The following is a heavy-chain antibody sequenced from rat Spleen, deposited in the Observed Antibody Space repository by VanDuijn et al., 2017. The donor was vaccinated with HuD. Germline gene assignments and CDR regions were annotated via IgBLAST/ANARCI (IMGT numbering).Heavy chain of an antibody. Sequence: QVQLKESGPGLVQSSQTLSLICTVSGFSLISHSVHWVRQPPGKGLEWMGGIWGDGSTDYNSVLKSRLSISRDTSKSQVFLKMNSLQTEDTAIYFCTRPNYGGYGVWGPGTMVTVSS. J-gene: IGHJ1*01. CDR3: TRPNYGGYGV. D-gene: IGHD1-11*01. V-gene: IGHV2-1*01. CDR2: IWGDGST. CDR1: GFSLISHS.